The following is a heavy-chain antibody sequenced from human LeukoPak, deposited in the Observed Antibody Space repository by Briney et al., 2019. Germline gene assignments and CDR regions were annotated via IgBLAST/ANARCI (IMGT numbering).Heavy chain of an antibody. CDR1: GFTFSSYG. CDR2: IWYDGSNK. CDR3: AARGDALDY. D-gene: IGHD2-21*01. Sequence: GGCLRLSCAASGFTFSSYGMHWVRQAPGKGLEWVAVIWYDGSNKYYADSVKGRFTISRDNSKNTLYLQMNSLRAEDTAVYYCAARGDALDYWGQGTLVTVSS. J-gene: IGHJ4*02. V-gene: IGHV3-33*01.